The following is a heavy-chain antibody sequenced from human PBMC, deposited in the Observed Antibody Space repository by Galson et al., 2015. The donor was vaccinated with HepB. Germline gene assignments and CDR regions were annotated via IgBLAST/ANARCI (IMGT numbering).Heavy chain of an antibody. CDR3: ASTDPGIAVAGTPYYGMDV. Sequence: SVKVSCKASGYTFTSYGISWVRQAPGQGLEWMGWISAYNGNTNYAQKLQGRVTMTTDTSTSTAYMELRSLRSDDTAVYYCASTDPGIAVAGTPYYGMDVWGQGTTVTVSS. V-gene: IGHV1-18*01. CDR1: GYTFTSYG. J-gene: IGHJ6*02. CDR2: ISAYNGNT. D-gene: IGHD6-19*01.